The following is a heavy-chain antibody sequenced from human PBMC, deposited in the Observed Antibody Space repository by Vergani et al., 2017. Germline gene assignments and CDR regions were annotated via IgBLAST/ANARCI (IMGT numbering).Heavy chain of an antibody. CDR1: GFTFDDYG. D-gene: IGHD3-22*01. CDR2: INWNGGST. V-gene: IGHV3-20*01. J-gene: IGHJ3*02. Sequence: EVQLVESGGGVVRPGGSLRLSCAASGFTFDDYGMSWVRQAPGKGLEWVSGINWNGGSTGYADSVKGRFTISRDNAKNSLYLQMNSLRAEDTALYHCARAHYDSSGYYRLGSVAFDIWGQGTMVTVSS. CDR3: ARAHYDSSGYYRLGSVAFDI.